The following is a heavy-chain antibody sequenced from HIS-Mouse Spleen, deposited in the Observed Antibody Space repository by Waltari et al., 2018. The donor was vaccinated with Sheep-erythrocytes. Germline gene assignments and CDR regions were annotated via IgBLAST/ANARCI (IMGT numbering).Heavy chain of an antibody. Sequence: QLQLQESGPGLVKPSETLSLTCTVSGGSISSSSYYWGWIRQPPGKGLEWIGSIYYSGSTYYNPPLKSRVTISVDTSKNQFSLKLSSVTAADTAVYYCARDHQWELLKDAFDIWGQGTMVTVSS. CDR2: IYYSGST. D-gene: IGHD1-26*01. CDR3: ARDHQWELLKDAFDI. V-gene: IGHV4-39*07. J-gene: IGHJ3*02. CDR1: GGSISSSSYY.